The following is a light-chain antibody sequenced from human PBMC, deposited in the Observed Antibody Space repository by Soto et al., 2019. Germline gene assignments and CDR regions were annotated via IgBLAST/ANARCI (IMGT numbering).Light chain of an antibody. CDR3: SSYTSSSPLV. V-gene: IGLV2-14*01. CDR2: DVS. CDR1: SSDVGGYNY. J-gene: IGLJ2*01. Sequence: QSALTQPASVSGSPGQSITISCTGTSSDVGGYNYVSWYQQHPGKAPKLMIYDVSIRPSGVSNRFSGSKSGNTASLTISGIQAEDEADYYCSSYTSSSPLVFGGGTKLTVL.